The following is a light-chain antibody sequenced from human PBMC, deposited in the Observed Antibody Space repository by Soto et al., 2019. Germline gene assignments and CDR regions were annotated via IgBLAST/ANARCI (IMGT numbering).Light chain of an antibody. J-gene: IGKJ2*01. CDR1: QSIRSRF. CDR2: HTS. CDR3: QQYDRSPYT. Sequence: ELVLTQTPGTLSLSPGERVTLSCRASQSIRSRFFAWYQQKAGQAPKLLIHHTSDRATDLPDRFSGSGSGTDFTLTIDRLEPEDLAVYYCQQYDRSPYTFGQGTNLEIK. V-gene: IGKV3-20*01.